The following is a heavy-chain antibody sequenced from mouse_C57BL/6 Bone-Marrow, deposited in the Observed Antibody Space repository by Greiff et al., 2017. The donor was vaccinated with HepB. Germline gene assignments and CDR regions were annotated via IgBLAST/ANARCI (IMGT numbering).Heavy chain of an antibody. V-gene: IGHV5-4*01. CDR3: AREWSNYGAMDY. J-gene: IGHJ4*01. CDR1: GFTFSSYA. D-gene: IGHD2-5*01. CDR2: ISDGGSYT. Sequence: EVMLVESGGGLVKPGGSLKLSCAASGFTFSSYAMSWVRQTPEKRLEWVATISDGGSYTYYPDNVKGRFTISRDNAKNNLYLQMSHLKSEDTAMYYCAREWSNYGAMDYWGQGTSVTVSS.